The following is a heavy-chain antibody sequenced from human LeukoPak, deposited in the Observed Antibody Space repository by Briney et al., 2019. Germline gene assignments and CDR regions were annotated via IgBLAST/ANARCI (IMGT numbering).Heavy chain of an antibody. V-gene: IGHV3-64D*09. CDR1: GFTFSSYA. D-gene: IGHD1-26*01. CDR3: VKAEFSGSYYAAFHI. CDR2: INSDGGST. J-gene: IGHJ3*02. Sequence: GGSLRLSCSASGFTFSSYAMYWVRQAPGKGLECLSVINSDGGSTYYADSVKGRFTIARDNSKNTLYPLLSSLRAEDTAVYYCVKAEFSGSYYAAFHIWGQGTMVTVSS.